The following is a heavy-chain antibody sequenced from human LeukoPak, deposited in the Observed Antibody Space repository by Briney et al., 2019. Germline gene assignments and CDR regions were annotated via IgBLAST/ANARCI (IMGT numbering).Heavy chain of an antibody. D-gene: IGHD3-10*01. CDR2: ISGSGGST. J-gene: IGHJ4*02. Sequence: GGSLRLSCAASGFTFSSYAMSWVRQAPGKGLEWVSAISGSGGSTYYADSVKGRFTISRDNAKNSLYLQMNSLRAEDTAVYYCARSATDVLLWFGEPKIFDSWGQGTLVTVSS. CDR3: ARSATDVLLWFGEPKIFDS. V-gene: IGHV3-23*01. CDR1: GFTFSSYA.